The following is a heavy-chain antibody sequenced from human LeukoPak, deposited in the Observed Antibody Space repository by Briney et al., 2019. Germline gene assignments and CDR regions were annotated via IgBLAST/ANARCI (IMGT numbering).Heavy chain of an antibody. CDR1: GYSFTSYG. Sequence: ASVKVSCKASGYSFTSYGMTWVRQVPGQGLEWVGWICTESGNTKYAEDLQGRVTMTRDTSTSTVYMELRSLTSEDAAVYYCARDKDWDLDYWGQGTRVTVSS. CDR3: ARDKDWDLDY. V-gene: IGHV1-18*01. J-gene: IGHJ4*02. CDR2: ICTESGNT. D-gene: IGHD3-9*01.